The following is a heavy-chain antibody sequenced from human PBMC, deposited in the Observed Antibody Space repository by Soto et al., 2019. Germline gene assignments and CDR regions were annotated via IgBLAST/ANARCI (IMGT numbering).Heavy chain of an antibody. CDR3: ARAAGAHGSITSCSQVHYDIDF. V-gene: IGHV4-39*07. CDR2: ILYTGST. D-gene: IGHD2-2*01. J-gene: IGHJ6*02. CDR1: GGSISSGIYF. Sequence: SETLSLTCTVSGGSISSGIYFWGWIRQPPGKGLEWIGCILYTGSTYYNPSLKSRVTISVDTSKNQFSLKLRSVTAADTAVYYAARAAGAHGSITSCSQVHYDIDFWGQGTTVTVSS.